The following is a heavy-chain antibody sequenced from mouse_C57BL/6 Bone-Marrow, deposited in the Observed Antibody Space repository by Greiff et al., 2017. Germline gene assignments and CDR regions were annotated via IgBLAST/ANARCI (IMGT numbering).Heavy chain of an antibody. CDR1: GFTFSDFY. CDR2: SRNKANDYTT. Sequence: EVKLMESGGGLVQSGRSLRLSCATSGFTFSDFYMEWVRQAPGKGLGWIAASRNKANDYTTEYSASVKGRFIVSRDTSQSILYLQMNALRAEDTAIYYCARDAWGWYGDVWGTGTTVTVSS. J-gene: IGHJ1*03. CDR3: ARDAWGWYGDV. V-gene: IGHV7-1*01.